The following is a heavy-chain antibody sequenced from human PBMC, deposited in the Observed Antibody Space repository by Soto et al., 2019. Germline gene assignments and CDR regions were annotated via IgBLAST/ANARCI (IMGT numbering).Heavy chain of an antibody. Sequence: PGVSLRLSCAVSGFTFSTFAMTWVRQAPGKGLEWVPTITNSGDSAYYADSVKGRFTMSRDNSKSTLFLQISGVRTEDTALYYCARGGPRDGYRDLDYWGQGTQVTVSS. CDR2: ITNSGDSA. CDR3: ARGGPRDGYRDLDY. D-gene: IGHD5-18*01. CDR1: GFTFSTFA. J-gene: IGHJ4*02. V-gene: IGHV3-23*05.